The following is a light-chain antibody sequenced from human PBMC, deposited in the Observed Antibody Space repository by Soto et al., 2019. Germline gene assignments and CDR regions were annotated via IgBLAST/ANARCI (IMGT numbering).Light chain of an antibody. J-gene: IGKJ4*01. CDR3: RKDDNLRQLT. CDR1: QDISNY. V-gene: IGKV1-33*01. CDR2: DAT. Sequence: DIQMTQSPSSMSASVGDRVTITCQASQDISNYINLYQQKPGKAPKLLIYDATNMETGLPSRFSGSVSGTDFACNISSRRPEDMATYFCRKDDNLRQLTLDGRTEVENK.